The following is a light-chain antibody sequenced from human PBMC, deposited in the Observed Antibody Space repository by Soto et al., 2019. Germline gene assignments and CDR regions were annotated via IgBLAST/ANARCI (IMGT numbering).Light chain of an antibody. Sequence: EIVLTQSPATLYLSPGERATLSCRASQSVSSYLACYQQKPGQAPRLLIYDASNRATGIPARFSGSGSETDFTLTISSLETEDFAVYYCQQRSNWPSITFGQGTRLEIK. CDR3: QQRSNWPSIT. CDR2: DAS. V-gene: IGKV3-11*01. CDR1: QSVSSY. J-gene: IGKJ5*01.